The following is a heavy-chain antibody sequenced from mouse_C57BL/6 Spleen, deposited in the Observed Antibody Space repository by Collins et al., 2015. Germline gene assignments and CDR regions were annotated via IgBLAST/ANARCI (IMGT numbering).Heavy chain of an antibody. V-gene: IGHV9-3*01. D-gene: IGHD2-1*01. CDR3: ALIYYGNYPAY. Sequence: QIQLVQSGPELKEPGETVKISCKASGYTFTTYGMSWVKQAPGKGLKWMGWINTYSGVPTYADDFKGRFAFSLETSASTAYLQINNLKNEDTATYFCALIYYGNYPAYWGQGTLVTVSA. J-gene: IGHJ3*01. CDR2: INTYSGVP. CDR1: GYTFTTYG.